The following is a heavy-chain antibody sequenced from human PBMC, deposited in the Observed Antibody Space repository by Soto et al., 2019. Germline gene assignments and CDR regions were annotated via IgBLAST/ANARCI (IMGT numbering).Heavy chain of an antibody. CDR2: IIPIFGTA. Sequence: SVQVSCKASGGTFSSYAISWVRQAPGQGLEWMGGIIPIFGTANYAQKFQGRVTITADKSTSTAYMGLSSLRSEDTAVYYWARAGDDSAYYGMDVWGQGTTVTV. J-gene: IGHJ6*02. D-gene: IGHD3-10*01. V-gene: IGHV1-69*06. CDR1: GGTFSSYA. CDR3: ARAGDDSAYYGMDV.